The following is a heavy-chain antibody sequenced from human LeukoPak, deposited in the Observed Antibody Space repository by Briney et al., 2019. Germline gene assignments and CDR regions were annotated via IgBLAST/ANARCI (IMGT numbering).Heavy chain of an antibody. D-gene: IGHD2-15*01. V-gene: IGHV1-18*01. CDR1: GYTFNSYG. CDR2: ISAYNGNT. J-gene: IGHJ3*02. CDR3: ARDRLGFCRGVSCPGDAFDI. Sequence: ASSVKVSCKASGYTFNSYGIGWVRQAPGPGLEWMGWISAYNGNTNYAQKLQGRATMTTDTSTSTAYMELRSLRSDDTAVYYCARDRLGFCRGVSCPGDAFDIWGQGTMVTVSS.